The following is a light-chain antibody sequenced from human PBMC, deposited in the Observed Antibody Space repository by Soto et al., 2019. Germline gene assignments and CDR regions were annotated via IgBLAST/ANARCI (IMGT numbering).Light chain of an antibody. CDR2: DAS. V-gene: IGKV3-11*01. Sequence: EIGMKQSPATLSVSPGERATLSCRASQSVSSNLAWYQQKPGQAPRLLIYDASKRATGIPARFSGSGFGTDYTLSISSLESDDFALYYCHQASKWRTFGEGTKVDIK. CDR3: HQASKWRT. CDR1: QSVSSN. J-gene: IGKJ1*01.